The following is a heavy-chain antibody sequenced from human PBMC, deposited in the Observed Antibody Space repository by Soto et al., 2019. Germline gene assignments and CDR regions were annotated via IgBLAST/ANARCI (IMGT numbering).Heavy chain of an antibody. CDR3: AKDTYIIVGGTHIDF. CDR2: ISWNSDST. Sequence: EVHLVESGEGLVQPGRSLRLSCAASGFTFDDYAMHWVRQAPGKGLEWVSGISWNSDSTGYADSVKGRFTISRDNAKNSLFLQMNSLRAEDTALYFCAKDTYIIVGGTHIDFWGRGTLVSVSS. CDR1: GFTFDDYA. V-gene: IGHV3-9*01. D-gene: IGHD1-26*01. J-gene: IGHJ4*02.